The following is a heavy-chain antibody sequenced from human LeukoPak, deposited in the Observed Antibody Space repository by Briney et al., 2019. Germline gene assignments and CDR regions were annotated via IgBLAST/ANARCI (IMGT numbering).Heavy chain of an antibody. CDR1: GYSTSSGYY. D-gene: IGHD2-2*01. J-gene: IGHJ5*02. CDR2: IYHSGST. V-gene: IGHV4-38-2*02. CDR3: AREEDCSSTSCRYLNWFDP. Sequence: SETLSLTCTVSGYSTSSGYYWGWIRQPPGKGLEWIGSIYHSGSTYYNPSLKSRVTISVDTSKNQFSLKLSSVTAADTAVYYCAREEDCSSTSCRYLNWFDPWGQGTLVTVSS.